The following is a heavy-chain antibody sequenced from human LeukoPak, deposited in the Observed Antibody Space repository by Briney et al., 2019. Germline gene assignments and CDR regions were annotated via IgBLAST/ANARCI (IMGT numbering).Heavy chain of an antibody. J-gene: IGHJ5*02. D-gene: IGHD2-2*01. Sequence: SQTLSLTCAISGDSVSSITAAWNWIRRSPSRGLEWLGRTYYRSTWYNDYAVSVRGRITVNPDTSKNQFSLHLNSVTPEDTAVYYCARRLTQYDCFDPWGQGILVTVSS. V-gene: IGHV6-1*01. CDR2: TYYRSTWYN. CDR1: GDSVSSITAA. CDR3: ARRLTQYDCFDP.